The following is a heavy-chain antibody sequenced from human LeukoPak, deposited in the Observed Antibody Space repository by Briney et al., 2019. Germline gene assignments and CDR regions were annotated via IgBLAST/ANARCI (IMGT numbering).Heavy chain of an antibody. J-gene: IGHJ4*02. Sequence: SQTLSLTCTVSGGSISSGGYYWSWIRQHPGKGLEWIGYIYYSGSTYYNPSLKSRVTISVDTSKNQFSLKLSFVTAADTAVYYCARVRHCSSTSCPYYFDYWGQGTLVTVSS. CDR2: IYYSGST. CDR1: GGSISSGGYY. CDR3: ARVRHCSSTSCPYYFDY. D-gene: IGHD2-2*01. V-gene: IGHV4-31*03.